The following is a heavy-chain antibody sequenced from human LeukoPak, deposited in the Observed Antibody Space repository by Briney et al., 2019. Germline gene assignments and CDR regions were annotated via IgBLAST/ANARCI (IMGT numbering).Heavy chain of an antibody. Sequence: SETLSLTCTVSGGSLSDYYWTWVRQPPGKRLEYIGSIYHSGSTGYNPSLKSRVSISVDKSKNQFSLTVSLVTAADTAVYYCAREPVKVNWNFAGPSGYMEVWGKGSTVTVS. CDR1: GGSLSDYY. CDR3: AREPVKVNWNFAGPSGYMEV. D-gene: IGHD1-7*01. CDR2: IYHSGST. V-gene: IGHV4-59*01. J-gene: IGHJ6*03.